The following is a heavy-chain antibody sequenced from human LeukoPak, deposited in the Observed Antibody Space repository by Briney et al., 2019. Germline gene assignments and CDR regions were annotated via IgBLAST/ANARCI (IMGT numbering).Heavy chain of an antibody. CDR2: IYYSGST. Sequence: SETLSLTCTVSGGSISSYYWSWIRQPPGKGLEWIGYIYYSGSTNYNPSLKSRVTISVDTSKNQFSLKLSSVTAADTAVYYCARFSGDSYFGDYWGQGTLVTVSS. J-gene: IGHJ4*02. V-gene: IGHV4-59*08. CDR1: GGSISSYY. CDR3: ARFSGDSYFGDY. D-gene: IGHD4-17*01.